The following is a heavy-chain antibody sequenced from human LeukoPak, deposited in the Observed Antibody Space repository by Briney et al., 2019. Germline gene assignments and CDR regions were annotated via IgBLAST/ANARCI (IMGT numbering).Heavy chain of an antibody. CDR1: GGSISNSY. J-gene: IGHJ4*02. D-gene: IGHD3-10*01. CDR3: ARLRPSGMGGGFDY. V-gene: IGHV4-59*01. Sequence: NSSETLSLTCTVSGGSISNSYWSWIRQPPGKGLEWIGYIYYSGSGSTNYNPSLKSRVTISVDTSKNHFSLKLSSVTAADTAVYYCARLRPSGMGGGFDYWGQGTLVTVSS. CDR2: IYYSGSGST.